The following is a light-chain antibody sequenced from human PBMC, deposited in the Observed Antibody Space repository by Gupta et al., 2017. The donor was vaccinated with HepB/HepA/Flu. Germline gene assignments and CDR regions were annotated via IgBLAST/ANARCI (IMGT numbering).Light chain of an antibody. Sequence: QSVLTQPPSVSGAPGQTVTISCTGSSSNIGAGYDVHWYQQLPGTAPKLLIYGNDNRPSGVPDRFSGSKSGTSASLAITGLQAEDEADYYCQSSDSSLSGPVVFGGGTKLTVL. J-gene: IGLJ2*01. CDR3: QSSDSSLSGPVV. CDR2: GND. V-gene: IGLV1-40*01. CDR1: SSNIGAGYD.